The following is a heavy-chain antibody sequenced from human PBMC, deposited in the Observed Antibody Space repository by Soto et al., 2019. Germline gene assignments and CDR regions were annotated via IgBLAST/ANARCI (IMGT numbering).Heavy chain of an antibody. V-gene: IGHV3-33*01. CDR3: ARDQSPREAYYYYGMDV. J-gene: IGHJ6*02. D-gene: IGHD1-26*01. CDR1: GFTFSSYG. Sequence: GGSLRLSCAASGFTFSSYGMHWVRQAPGKGLEWVAVIWYDGSNKYYADSVKGRFTISRDNSKNTLYLQMNSLRAEDTAVYYCARDQSPREAYYYYGMDVWGQGTTVTVSS. CDR2: IWYDGSNK.